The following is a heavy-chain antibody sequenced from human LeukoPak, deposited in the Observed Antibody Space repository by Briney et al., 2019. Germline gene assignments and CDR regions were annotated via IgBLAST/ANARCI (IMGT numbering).Heavy chain of an antibody. CDR1: GYTFTGYY. CDR3: ARGPDIVVVPAATRRTYYFDY. J-gene: IGHJ4*02. V-gene: IGHV1-2*04. Sequence: GASVKVSCKASGYTFTGYYMHWVRQAPGQGLEWMGWINPNSGGTNYAQKFQGWVTMTRDTSISTAYMELSRLRSDDTAVYYCARGPDIVVVPAATRRTYYFDYWGQGTLVTVSS. CDR2: INPNSGGT. D-gene: IGHD2-2*01.